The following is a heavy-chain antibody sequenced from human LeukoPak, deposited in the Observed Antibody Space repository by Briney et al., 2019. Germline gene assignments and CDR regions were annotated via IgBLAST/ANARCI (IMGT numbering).Heavy chain of an antibody. V-gene: IGHV3-7*01. CDR2: IDQDGSAK. CDR1: GFTFSTYW. J-gene: IGHJ5*02. Sequence: GGSLRLSCAASGFTFSTYWMTWVRQAPGKGLEWVANIDQDGSAKNYVDSVKGRFTISRDNAKNSLFLQMNSLTGEDTAIYYCARGARGGSSSYSWFDPWGQGTLVTVSS. D-gene: IGHD2-15*01. CDR3: ARGARGGSSSYSWFDP.